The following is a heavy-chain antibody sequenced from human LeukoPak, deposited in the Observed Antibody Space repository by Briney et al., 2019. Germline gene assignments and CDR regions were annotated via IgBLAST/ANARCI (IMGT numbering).Heavy chain of an antibody. J-gene: IGHJ4*02. V-gene: IGHV4-39*01. CDR2: IYYSGST. D-gene: IGHD5-12*01. Sequence: SETLSFTCTVSGGSISSSSYYWGWIRQPPGKGLEWIGSIYYSGSTYYNPSLKSRVTISVDTSKNQFSLKLSSVTAADTAVYYCARPRGYDTYYFDYWGQGTLVTVSS. CDR1: GGSISSSSYY. CDR3: ARPRGYDTYYFDY.